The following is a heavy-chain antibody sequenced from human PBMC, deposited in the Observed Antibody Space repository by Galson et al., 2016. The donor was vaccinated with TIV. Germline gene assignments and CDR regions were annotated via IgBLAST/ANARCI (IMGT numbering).Heavy chain of an antibody. CDR2: LYATGSA. J-gene: IGHJ4*02. Sequence: TLSLTCTVSGGSLAGGIYSWSWIRQSAGQGLECIGRLYATGSALYSPSLRSRASISEDTSKNHFFLNLSSVTVADTAVYYCSRAGYTTSHEYWGRGILVTVSS. D-gene: IGHD5-12*01. CDR3: SRAGYTTSHEY. CDR1: GGSLAGGIYS. V-gene: IGHV4-61*02.